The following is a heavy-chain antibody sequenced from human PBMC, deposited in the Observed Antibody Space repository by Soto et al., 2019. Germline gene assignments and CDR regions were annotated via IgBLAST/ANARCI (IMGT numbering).Heavy chain of an antibody. CDR1: GYTFTSYD. J-gene: IGHJ6*03. CDR3: ARGGYSGYEDYYYYYLDV. D-gene: IGHD5-12*01. Sequence: GASVKVSCKASGYTFTSYDINWVRQATGQGLEWMGWMNPNSGNTGYAQKFQGRVTMTRNTSISTAYMELSSLRSEDTAVYYCARGGYSGYEDYYYYYLDVWGKGTTVTVS. V-gene: IGHV1-8*01. CDR2: MNPNSGNT.